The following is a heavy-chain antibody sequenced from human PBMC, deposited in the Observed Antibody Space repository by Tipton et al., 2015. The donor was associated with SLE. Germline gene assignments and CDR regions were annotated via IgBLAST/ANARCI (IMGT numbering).Heavy chain of an antibody. CDR2: ISSSGSTI. V-gene: IGHV3-48*03. CDR3: ASIGVTTVIY. Sequence: GSLRLSCAASGFTFSSYEMNWVRQAPGKGLEWVSYISSSGSTIYYADSVKGRFTISRDNAKNSLYLQMNSLRAEDTAVYYCASIGVTTVIYWGQGTLVTVSS. D-gene: IGHD4-17*01. CDR1: GFTFSSYE. J-gene: IGHJ4*02.